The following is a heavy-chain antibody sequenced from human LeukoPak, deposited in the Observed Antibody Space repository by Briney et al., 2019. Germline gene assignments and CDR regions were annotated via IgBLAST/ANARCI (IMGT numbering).Heavy chain of an antibody. J-gene: IGHJ4*02. CDR1: GYTFTSYG. V-gene: IGHV1-69*13. CDR2: IIPFYSAT. CDR3: ARMVGYAYSDY. D-gene: IGHD2-15*01. Sequence: ASVKVSCKASGYTFTSYGINWVRQVPGRGLEWMGGIIPFYSATDYAQKLQGRVTITADESTNTAYMELNSLTSKDTAVYYCARMVGYAYSDYWGQGTLVTVSS.